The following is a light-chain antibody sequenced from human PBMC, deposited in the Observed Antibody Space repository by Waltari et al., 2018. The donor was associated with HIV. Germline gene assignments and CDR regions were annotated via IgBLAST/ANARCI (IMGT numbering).Light chain of an antibody. CDR3: QQSFSTPLT. Sequence: DIQMTQSLSSLSASVGDRVTISCRASQSISNLLNWYQQKPGKAPKLLIYAAVNLQSGVSSRFSGSGSGTDYALIINSLQSEDFATYYCQQSFSTPLTFGPGTKVDLK. CDR2: AAV. CDR1: QSISNL. V-gene: IGKV1-39*01. J-gene: IGKJ3*01.